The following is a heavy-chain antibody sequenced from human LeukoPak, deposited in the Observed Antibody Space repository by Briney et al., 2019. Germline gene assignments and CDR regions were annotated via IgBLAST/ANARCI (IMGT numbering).Heavy chain of an antibody. CDR3: ARPHGSGSYGAFDH. CDR2: ISGSGGST. CDR1: GFTFSSYA. D-gene: IGHD3-10*01. V-gene: IGHV3-23*01. J-gene: IGHJ4*02. Sequence: GGSLRLSCAASGFTFSSYALSWVRQAPGKGLEWVSGISGSGGSTHYADSVKGRFTISRDNSKNTVYLEMNSLRAEDTAVYYCARPHGSGSYGAFDHWGQGTLVTVSS.